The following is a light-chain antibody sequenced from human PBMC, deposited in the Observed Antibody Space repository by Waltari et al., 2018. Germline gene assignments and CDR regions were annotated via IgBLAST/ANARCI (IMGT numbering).Light chain of an antibody. V-gene: IGLV2-8*01. CDR3: SSYAGSNNYV. CDR1: SSDVGSYNY. CDR2: EVS. Sequence: QSALTQPPSASGSPGQSVTISCTGTSSDVGSYNYVSWYQQHPGKAPTLMIYEVSKRPSGVPDRFSGSKSGNTASLTVSGLQAEDEADYYCSSYAGSNNYVFGTGTKVTVL. J-gene: IGLJ1*01.